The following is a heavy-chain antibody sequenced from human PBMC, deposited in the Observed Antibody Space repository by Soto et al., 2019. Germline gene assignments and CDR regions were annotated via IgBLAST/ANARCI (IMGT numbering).Heavy chain of an antibody. CDR3: AGGVPTYY. J-gene: IGHJ4*02. CDR2: IYSGGST. CDR1: DFTVSSNY. V-gene: IGHV3-53*01. D-gene: IGHD3-16*01. Sequence: EVQLVESGGGLIQTGGSLRLSWAASDFTVSSNYISWVRQSPGKVLEWVSVIYSGGSTYYAASVQGRFTISRDNSKNTLHPQMNRLVAEATAVYYCAGGVPTYYWGQGTRVIVSS.